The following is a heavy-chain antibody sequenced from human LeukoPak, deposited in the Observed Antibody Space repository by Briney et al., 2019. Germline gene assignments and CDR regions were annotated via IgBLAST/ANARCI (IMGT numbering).Heavy chain of an antibody. CDR2: INPTGGST. V-gene: IGHV1-46*01. Sequence: ASVKVSYKASGYTFTSYYMHWVRQAPGQGLEWMGLINPTGGSTGYAQKFQGRVTMTRDMSTSTDYMELSSQRSEDTAIYYCARDNSVGDNAWWFDPWGQGTLVTVSS. D-gene: IGHD1-26*01. J-gene: IGHJ5*02. CDR3: ARDNSVGDNAWWFDP. CDR1: GYTFTSYY.